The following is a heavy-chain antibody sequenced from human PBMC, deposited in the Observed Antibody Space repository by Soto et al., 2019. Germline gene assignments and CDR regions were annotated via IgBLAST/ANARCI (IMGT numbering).Heavy chain of an antibody. D-gene: IGHD2-15*01. CDR2: IYYSGIT. CDR3: AREYCSGGSCYLGHNWFDP. Sequence: PSETLSLTCTVSGGSISSGGYYWSRIRQHPGKGLEWIGYIYYSGITYYNPSLKSRVTISVDTSKNQFSLKLSSVTAADTAVYYCAREYCSGGSCYLGHNWFDPWGQGTLDTVSS. J-gene: IGHJ5*02. V-gene: IGHV4-31*03. CDR1: GGSISSGGYY.